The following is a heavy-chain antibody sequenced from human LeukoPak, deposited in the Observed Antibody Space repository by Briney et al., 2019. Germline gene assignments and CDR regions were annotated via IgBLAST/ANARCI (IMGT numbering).Heavy chain of an antibody. CDR1: GGSISSGGYY. CDR2: IYYSGST. D-gene: IGHD1-14*01. J-gene: IGHJ4*02. CDR3: ARLTIIEDSPAYFDY. V-gene: IGHV4-31*03. Sequence: SQTLSLTCTVSGGSISSGGYYWSWLRQHPGKGLEWIGYIYYSGSTYYNPSLKSRVTISVDTSKNQFSLKLSSVTAADTAVYYCARLTIIEDSPAYFDYWGQGTLVTVSS.